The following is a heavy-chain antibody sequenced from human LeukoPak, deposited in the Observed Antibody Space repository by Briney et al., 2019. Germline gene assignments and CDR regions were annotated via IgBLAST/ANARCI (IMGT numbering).Heavy chain of an antibody. CDR1: GFTVSSNY. V-gene: IGHV3-53*04. CDR2: FYGGGRT. CDR3: ARAPRGLSAPFDY. J-gene: IGHJ4*02. Sequence: GGSLRLSCAASGFTVSSNYMSWVRQAPGKGLEWVSVFYGGGRTYYADSVKGRFIISRHNSKNTVYLQMNSLRPEDTAVYYCARAPRGLSAPFDYWGQGTLVTVSS. D-gene: IGHD3-16*02.